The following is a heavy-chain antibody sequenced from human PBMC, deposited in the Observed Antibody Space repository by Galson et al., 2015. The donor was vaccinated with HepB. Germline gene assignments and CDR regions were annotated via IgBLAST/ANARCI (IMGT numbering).Heavy chain of an antibody. CDR3: ARDRYCSSTSCYGLHNWFDP. J-gene: IGHJ5*02. CDR2: ISAYNGNT. Sequence: SVKVSCKASGYTFTSYGISWVRQAPGQGLEWMGWISAYNGNTNYAQKLQGRVTMTTDTSTSTAYMELRSLRSDDTAVYYCARDRYCSSTSCYGLHNWFDPWGQGTLVTVSS. V-gene: IGHV1-18*01. CDR1: GYTFTSYG. D-gene: IGHD2-2*01.